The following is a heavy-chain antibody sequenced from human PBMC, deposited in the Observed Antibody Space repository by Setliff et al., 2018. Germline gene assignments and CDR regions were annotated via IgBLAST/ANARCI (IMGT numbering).Heavy chain of an antibody. CDR3: AREVRPSFDDY. CDR1: GFTFSTYS. Sequence: LRLSCTASGFTFSTYSMHWVRQAPGRGLEWVAVISYDGGKTYHADSVKGRFIISRDNSENTLYLQMNSLRPEDTAVYYCAREVRPSFDDYWGQGTLVTSPQ. J-gene: IGHJ4*02. V-gene: IGHV3-30-3*01. CDR2: ISYDGGKT. D-gene: IGHD1-1*01.